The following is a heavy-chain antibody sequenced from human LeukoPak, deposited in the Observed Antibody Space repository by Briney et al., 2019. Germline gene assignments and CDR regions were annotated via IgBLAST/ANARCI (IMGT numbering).Heavy chain of an antibody. CDR1: GFTFSSYS. CDR2: ISSSSSYI. D-gene: IGHD3-3*01. V-gene: IGHV3-21*01. J-gene: IGHJ6*03. CDR3: ARVSRFLGYLYYYYMDV. Sequence: PGGSLRLSCAASGFTFSSYSMNWVRQAPGKGLEWVSSISSSSSYIYCADSVKGRFTISRDKAKNSLYLQMNSLRAEDTAVYYCARVSRFLGYLYYYYMDVWGKGTTVTVSS.